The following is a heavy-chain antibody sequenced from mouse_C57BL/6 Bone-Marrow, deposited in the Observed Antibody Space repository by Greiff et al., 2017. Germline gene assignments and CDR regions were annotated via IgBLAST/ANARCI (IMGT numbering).Heavy chain of an antibody. J-gene: IGHJ2*01. CDR3: ARSWGLLSRFDY. CDR1: GYTFTSYW. Sequence: QVQLQQPGAELVMPGASVKLSCKASGYTFTSYWMHWVKQRPGQGLEWIGEIDPSDSNTNYNQTFKGKSTLTVDKASSTADLQLSSLTSEDSAVDYWARSWGLLSRFDYWGQGTTLTVSS. CDR2: IDPSDSNT. V-gene: IGHV1-69*01.